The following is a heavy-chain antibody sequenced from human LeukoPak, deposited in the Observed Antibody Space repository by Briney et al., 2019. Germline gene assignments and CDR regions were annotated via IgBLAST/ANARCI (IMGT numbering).Heavy chain of an antibody. CDR2: ISYDGSNK. D-gene: IGHD6-19*01. CDR3: ARGGWYGPPFDY. J-gene: IGHJ4*02. V-gene: IGHV3-30*03. Sequence: GGSLRLSCAASGFTFSSYGMHWVRQAPGKGLEWVAVISYDGSNKYYADSVKGRFTISRDNSKNTLYLQMNSLRAEDTAVYYCARGGWYGPPFDYWGQGTLVTVSS. CDR1: GFTFSSYG.